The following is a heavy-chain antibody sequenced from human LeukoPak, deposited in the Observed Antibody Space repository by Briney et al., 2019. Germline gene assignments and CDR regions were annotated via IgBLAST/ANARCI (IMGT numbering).Heavy chain of an antibody. CDR3: ARCYQLLCYGFDP. CDR1: GGSFSGYY. V-gene: IGHV4-34*01. CDR2: INHSGST. J-gene: IGHJ5*02. Sequence: SETQSLTCAVYGGSFSGYYWSWIRQPPGKGLEWIGEINHSGSTNYNPSLKSRVTISVDTSKNQFSLKLSSVTAADTAVYYCARCYQLLCYGFDPWGQGTLVTVSP. D-gene: IGHD2-2*01.